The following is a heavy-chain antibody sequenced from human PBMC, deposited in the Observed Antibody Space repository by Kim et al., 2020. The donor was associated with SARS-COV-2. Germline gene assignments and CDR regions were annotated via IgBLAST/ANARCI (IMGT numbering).Heavy chain of an antibody. CDR1: GGTFSSYA. CDR3: AREYVCGASYYFDS. D-gene: IGHD3-16*01. J-gene: IGHJ4*02. V-gene: IGHV1-69*04. CDR2: IIPILGIA. Sequence: SVKVSCKASGGTFSSYAISWVRQAPGQGLEWMGRIIPILGIANYAQKFQGRVTITADKFTSTAYMELSSLRSEDTAVHYCAREYVCGASYYFDSWGPVT.